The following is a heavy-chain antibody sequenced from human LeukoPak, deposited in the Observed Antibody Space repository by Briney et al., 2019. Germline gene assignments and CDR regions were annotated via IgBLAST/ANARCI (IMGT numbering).Heavy chain of an antibody. V-gene: IGHV3-21*01. J-gene: IGHJ3*02. CDR2: ISSSSSYI. D-gene: IGHD6-13*01. Sequence: GGSLRLSCAASAFTFSSYSMNWVRQAPGKGLEWVSSISSSSSYIYYADSVKGRFTISRDNAKNSLYLQMNSLRAEDTAVYYCARDRAEQQGAFDIWGQGTMVTVSS. CDR3: ARDRAEQQGAFDI. CDR1: AFTFSSYS.